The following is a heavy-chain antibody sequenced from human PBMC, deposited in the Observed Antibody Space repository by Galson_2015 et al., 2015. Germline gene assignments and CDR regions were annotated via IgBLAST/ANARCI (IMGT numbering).Heavy chain of an antibody. CDR1: GYTFTSSW. CDR2: IYPGDSDT. CDR3: ARAFYGSGSYYADY. Sequence: QSGAEVKEPGESLKISCTGSGYTFTSSWIGWVRQMPGKGLEWLGIIYPGDSDTRYSPSFQGQVTISADKSISTAYLQWSSLKASDTAMYYCARAFYGSGSYYADYWGQGTLVTVSS. D-gene: IGHD3-10*01. V-gene: IGHV5-51*01. J-gene: IGHJ4*02.